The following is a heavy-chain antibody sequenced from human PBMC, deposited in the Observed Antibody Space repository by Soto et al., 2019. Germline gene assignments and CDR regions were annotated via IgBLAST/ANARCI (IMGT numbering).Heavy chain of an antibody. CDR2: INHSGRT. CDR3: ARQIVVVAATIYYYYGMDV. J-gene: IGHJ6*02. CDR1: CGSFSGYY. Sequence: QVQLQQWGAGLLKPSETLSLTCAVYCGSFSGYYWSWIRQPPGKGLEWIGEINHSGRTNYNPSLKSRGTISVDTSKHQFSLKLSSVTAADTAVYYWARQIVVVAATIYYYYGMDVWGQGTKVTVSS. D-gene: IGHD2-15*01. V-gene: IGHV4-34*01.